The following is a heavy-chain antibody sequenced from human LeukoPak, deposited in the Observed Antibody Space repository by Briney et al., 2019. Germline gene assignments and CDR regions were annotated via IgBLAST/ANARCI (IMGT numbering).Heavy chain of an antibody. CDR1: GVSFSNYK. Sequence: LGGSLRLSRAPPGVSFSNYKMNGVRQAPGKGLEWVSYISSSGSTIYYADSVRGRFTISRDNAKNSLYLQMNSLRAEDTAVYYCARDSLKGGRDYNDRSGFDYWGQGTLVTVSS. CDR3: ARDSLKGGRDYNDRSGFDY. J-gene: IGHJ4*02. V-gene: IGHV3-48*03. CDR2: ISSSGSTI. D-gene: IGHD3-22*01.